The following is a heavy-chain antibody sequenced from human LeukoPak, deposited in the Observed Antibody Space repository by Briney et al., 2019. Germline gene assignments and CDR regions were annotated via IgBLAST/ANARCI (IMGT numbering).Heavy chain of an antibody. J-gene: IGHJ4*02. CDR3: ARLFGGVTTFDY. Sequence: PGGSLRLSCGASGFTFGIFWMSWVRQAPGRGLQWVASMKGDGSLIHYVDSVKGRFTISRDNARNSLYLQMNSLRAEDTAVCYCARLFGGVTTFDYWGQGALVTVSS. D-gene: IGHD2-8*02. CDR2: MKGDGSLI. V-gene: IGHV3-7*01. CDR1: GFTFGIFW.